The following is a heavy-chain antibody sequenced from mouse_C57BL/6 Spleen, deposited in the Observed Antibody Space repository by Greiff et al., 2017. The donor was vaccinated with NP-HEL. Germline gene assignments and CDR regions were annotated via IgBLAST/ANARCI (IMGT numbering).Heavy chain of an antibody. J-gene: IGHJ3*01. CDR3: ARGGSYYGSSQAWFAY. V-gene: IGHV1-9*01. CDR1: GYTFTGYW. D-gene: IGHD1-1*01. Sequence: VQLQQSGAELMKPGASVKLSCKATGYTFTGYWIEWVKQRPGHGLEWIGEILPGSGSTNYNEKFKGKATFTADTSSNTAYMQLSSLTTEDSAIYYCARGGSYYGSSQAWFAYWGQGTLVTVSA. CDR2: ILPGSGST.